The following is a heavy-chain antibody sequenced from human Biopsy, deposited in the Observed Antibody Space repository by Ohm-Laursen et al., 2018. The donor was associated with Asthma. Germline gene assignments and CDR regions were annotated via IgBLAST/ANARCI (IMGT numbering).Heavy chain of an antibody. J-gene: IGHJ4*02. CDR2: INSFFGTT. V-gene: IGHV1-69*13. Sequence: ASVKASCKSLGGTFNTYVIGWVRQAPGQGLEWMGGINSFFGTTTYPQKFQDRVTITADDSTSTVYMELSSLRSEDTAVYYCARKAGSCISRTYYSLDFWGQGTLVTVSS. CDR1: GGTFNTYV. CDR3: ARKAGSCISRTYYSLDF. D-gene: IGHD1-26*01.